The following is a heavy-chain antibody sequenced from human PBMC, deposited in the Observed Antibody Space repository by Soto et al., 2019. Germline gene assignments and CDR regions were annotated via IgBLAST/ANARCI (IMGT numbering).Heavy chain of an antibody. CDR1: GFTLSDHY. CDR2: TRNKANSYTT. J-gene: IGHJ4*02. CDR3: ARYGYGDLDY. D-gene: IGHD4-17*01. V-gene: IGHV3-72*01. Sequence: EVQLVESGGGLVQPGGSLRLSCAASGFTLSDHYMDWVRQAPGKGLEWVGRTRNKANSYTTEYAASVKGRFTISRDDSKNSLYLQMNSLKTEDTAVYYCARYGYGDLDYWGQGPLVTVSS.